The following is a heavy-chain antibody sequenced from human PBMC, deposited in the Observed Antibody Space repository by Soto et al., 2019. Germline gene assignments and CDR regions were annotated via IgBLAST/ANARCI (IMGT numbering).Heavy chain of an antibody. J-gene: IGHJ6*02. CDR1: GFTFSSYG. CDR3: ARFEPNDCTNGVCYTMDYYGMDV. D-gene: IGHD2-8*01. V-gene: IGHV3-33*01. CDR2: IWYDGSNK. Sequence: QVQLVESGGGVVQPGRSLRLSCAASGFTFSSYGMHWVRQAPGKGLEWVAVIWYDGSNKYYADSVKGRFTISRDNSKNTLYLQMNSLRAEDTAVYYCARFEPNDCTNGVCYTMDYYGMDVWGQGTTVTVSS.